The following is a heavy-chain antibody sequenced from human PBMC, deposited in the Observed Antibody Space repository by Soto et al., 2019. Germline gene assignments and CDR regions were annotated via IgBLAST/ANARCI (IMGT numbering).Heavy chain of an antibody. CDR3: VRGTNCKTTSTCYRYFDF. CDR2: IGTAGDT. J-gene: IGHJ4*01. Sequence: GSLRLSCAASGFTFSSYDMHWVRQATGKGLEWVSAIGTAGDTYYPGSVKGRFTISRENAKNSLYLQMNSLRAEDTAIYYCVRGTNCKTTSTCYRYFDFWGRGTLVTVSS. CDR1: GFTFSSYD. V-gene: IGHV3-13*01. D-gene: IGHD1-1*01.